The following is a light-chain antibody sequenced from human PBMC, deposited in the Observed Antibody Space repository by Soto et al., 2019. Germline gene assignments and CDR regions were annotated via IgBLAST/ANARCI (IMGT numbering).Light chain of an antibody. V-gene: IGKV1-33*01. CDR2: DAS. CDR1: QDISNY. J-gene: IGKJ4*01. Sequence: DIQMTQSPSSLSASVGDRVTMTCQASQDISNYLNWYQQKPGKAPKLLIYDASNLETGVPSRFSGSGSGTDFTFTISSLQPEDIATYYCQQYDNLPFFGGGTKVEIK. CDR3: QQYDNLPF.